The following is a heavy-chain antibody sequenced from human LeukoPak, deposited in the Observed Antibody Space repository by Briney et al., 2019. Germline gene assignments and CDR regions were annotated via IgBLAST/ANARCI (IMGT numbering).Heavy chain of an antibody. CDR1: GFTFSSYS. J-gene: IGHJ4*02. D-gene: IGHD2-2*01. CDR3: ATIWVEFVVVPAAADY. V-gene: IGHV3-48*01. Sequence: QPGGSLRLSCAASGFTFSSYSMNWVRQAPGKGLEWVSYISSSSSTIYYADSVKGRFTISRDNAKNSLYLQMNSLRAEDTAVYYCATIWVEFVVVPAAADYWGQGTLVTVSS. CDR2: ISSSSSTI.